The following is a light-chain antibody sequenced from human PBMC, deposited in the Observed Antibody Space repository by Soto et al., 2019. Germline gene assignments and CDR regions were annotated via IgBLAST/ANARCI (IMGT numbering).Light chain of an antibody. CDR3: QHYGSSRT. J-gene: IGKJ1*01. CDR1: QSVSSN. Sequence: EVVLTQSPATLSLSPGEGATLSCRASQSVSSNLAWYQQKPGQAPRLLIYGASTRATGIPDRFSGSGSGTDFTLTISRLEPEDFAVYYCQHYGSSRTFGQGTKVDIK. V-gene: IGKV3-20*01. CDR2: GAS.